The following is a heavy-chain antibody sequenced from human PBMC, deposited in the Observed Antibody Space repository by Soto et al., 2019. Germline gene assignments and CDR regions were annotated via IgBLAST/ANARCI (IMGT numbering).Heavy chain of an antibody. Sequence: QVQLVESGGGVVQPGTSLRLSCAASGFTFSTYGMHWVRQAPGKGLDWVALIWYDGSRTHYAVSVKGRFTISRDNSKNTLFLQMNSLRVEDTAVYYCAREQIGVAGSTYDYWGQGTLVTVSS. CDR3: AREQIGVAGSTYDY. J-gene: IGHJ4*02. V-gene: IGHV3-33*01. CDR2: IWYDGSRT. D-gene: IGHD6-19*01. CDR1: GFTFSTYG.